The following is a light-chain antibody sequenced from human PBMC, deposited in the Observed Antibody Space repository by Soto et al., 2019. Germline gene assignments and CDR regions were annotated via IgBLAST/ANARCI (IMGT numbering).Light chain of an antibody. Sequence: DIQMTQSPSSLSASVGDRVTITRRASQGISNFLAWYQQKPGNVPKLLIYAATTLQPGVPSRFSGSGSGTDFTLTISSLQPEDVATYYCQMFYSAPCTFGQGTKVEIK. CDR1: QGISNF. CDR2: AAT. J-gene: IGKJ1*01. CDR3: QMFYSAPCT. V-gene: IGKV1-27*01.